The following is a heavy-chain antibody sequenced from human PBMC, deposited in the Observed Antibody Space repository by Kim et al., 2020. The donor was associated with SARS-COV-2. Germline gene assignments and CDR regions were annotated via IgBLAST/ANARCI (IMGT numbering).Heavy chain of an antibody. CDR3: ARGPLSSGWYVYWFDP. Sequence: SLKSRVTISVDTSKNQFSLKLSSVTAADTAVYYCARGPLSSGWYVYWFDPWGQGTLVTVSS. D-gene: IGHD6-19*01. V-gene: IGHV4-39*01. J-gene: IGHJ5*02.